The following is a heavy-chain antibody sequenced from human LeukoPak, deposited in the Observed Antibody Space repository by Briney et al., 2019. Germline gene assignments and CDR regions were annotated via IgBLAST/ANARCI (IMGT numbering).Heavy chain of an antibody. D-gene: IGHD3-10*01. V-gene: IGHV3-33*08. J-gene: IGHJ4*02. Sequence: GGSLRLSCAASGFTFSGYAMSWVRQAPGKGLEWVAVIWYDGSNKYYADSVKGRFTISRDNSKNTLYLQMNSLRAEDTAVYYCARGGYGSGSYLSPIRYWGQGTLVTVSS. CDR2: IWYDGSNK. CDR1: GFTFSGYA. CDR3: ARGGYGSGSYLSPIRY.